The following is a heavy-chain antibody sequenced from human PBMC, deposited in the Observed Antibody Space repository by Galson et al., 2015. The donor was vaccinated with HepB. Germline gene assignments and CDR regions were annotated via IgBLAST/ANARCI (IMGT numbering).Heavy chain of an antibody. CDR2: INPNSGGT. CDR3: ATDILTHNYGMDV. V-gene: IGHV1-2*04. D-gene: IGHD3-9*01. J-gene: IGHJ6*02. CDR1: GYTFTGDY. Sequence: SVKVSCKASGYTFTGDYMHWVRQAPGQGLVWMGWINPNSGGTNYAQKFQGWVTMTRDTSISTAYMELSRLRSDDTAVYYCATDILTHNYGMDVWGQGTTVTVSS.